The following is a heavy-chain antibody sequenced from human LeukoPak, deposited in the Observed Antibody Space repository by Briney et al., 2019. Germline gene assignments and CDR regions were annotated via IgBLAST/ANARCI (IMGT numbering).Heavy chain of an antibody. D-gene: IGHD2-2*01. Sequence: ASVKVSCKASGYTFTSYGISWVRQAPGQGLEWMGWISAYNGNTNYAQKLQGRVTMTTDTSTSTAYMELRSLRFDDTAVYYCARTGWAIVVVPAAIDDYWFDPWGQGTLVTVSS. CDR3: ARTGWAIVVVPAAIDDYWFDP. V-gene: IGHV1-18*01. CDR1: GYTFTSYG. CDR2: ISAYNGNT. J-gene: IGHJ5*02.